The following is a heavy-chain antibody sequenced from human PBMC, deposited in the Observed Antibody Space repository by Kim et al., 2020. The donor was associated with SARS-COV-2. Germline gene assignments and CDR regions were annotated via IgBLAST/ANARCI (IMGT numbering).Heavy chain of an antibody. V-gene: IGHV3-23*01. D-gene: IGHD3-10*01. J-gene: IGHJ1*01. CDR2: GRNT. CDR3: AKDRTFEQ. Sequence: GRNTYYVDSVKGRFTISRDNAKNTLYLQMNSLRAEDTAVYYCAKDRTFEQWGQGTLVTVSS.